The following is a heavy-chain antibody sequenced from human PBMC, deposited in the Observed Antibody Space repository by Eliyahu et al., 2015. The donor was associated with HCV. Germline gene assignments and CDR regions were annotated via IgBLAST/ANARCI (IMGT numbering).Heavy chain of an antibody. D-gene: IGHD1-7*01. CDR3: ARDPNFRNFFDY. Sequence: EVQLVESGGGLVQPGGSLRLSCVASGFTFSDYSMNWIRQTPGKGLEWLSSISGTSRSIYDADSVKGRFTISRDNAKNSLYLQMDNLRDGDTAVYYCARDPNFRNFFDYWGQGTLVAVSS. V-gene: IGHV3-48*02. J-gene: IGHJ4*02. CDR1: GFTFSDYS. CDR2: ISGTSRSI.